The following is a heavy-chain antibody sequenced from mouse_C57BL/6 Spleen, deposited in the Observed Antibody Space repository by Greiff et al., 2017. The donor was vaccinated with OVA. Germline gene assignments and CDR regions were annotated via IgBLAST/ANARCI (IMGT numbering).Heavy chain of an antibody. V-gene: IGHV1-15*01. D-gene: IGHD1-1*01. CDR2: IDPETGGT. CDR1: GYTFTDYE. Sequence: QVQLKQSGAELVRPGASVTLSCKASGYTFTDYEMHWVKQTPVHGLEWIGAIDPETGGTAYNQKFKGKAILTADKSSSTAYMELRSLTSEDSAVYYCTSGGEIITTLHWYFDVWGTGTTVTVSS. J-gene: IGHJ1*03. CDR3: TSGGEIITTLHWYFDV.